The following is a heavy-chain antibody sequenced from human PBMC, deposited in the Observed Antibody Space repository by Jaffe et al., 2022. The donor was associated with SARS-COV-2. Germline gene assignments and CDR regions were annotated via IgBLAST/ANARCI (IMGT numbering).Heavy chain of an antibody. J-gene: IGHJ4*02. CDR1: GGSLSYYY. D-gene: IGHD4-17*01. CDR3: ASSSVTTYYFDH. Sequence: QVQLQQWGAGLLKPSETLSLTCAVHGGSLSYYYWSWIRQSPGKGLEWIGEVNLGGSTNYSPSLESRVTILADTSRNQFSLKLASVTAADSAVYYCASSSVTTYYFDHWGQGSLVTVSS. CDR2: VNLGGST. V-gene: IGHV4-34*01.